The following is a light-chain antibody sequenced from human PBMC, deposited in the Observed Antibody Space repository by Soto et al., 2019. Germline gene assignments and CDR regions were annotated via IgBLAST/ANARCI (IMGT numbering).Light chain of an antibody. J-gene: IGKJ1*01. Sequence: EIVLTQSPGTLSLSAGERATLSCRASQRVDDSHLAWYQLRPGQAPRLLIYGASTRATGIPDRFSGSGSGTDFSLTISDVQPEDFAVYYCHQRQSWPRTFGQGTKVDI. CDR3: HQRQSWPRT. CDR1: QRVDDSH. V-gene: IGKV3-11*01. CDR2: GAS.